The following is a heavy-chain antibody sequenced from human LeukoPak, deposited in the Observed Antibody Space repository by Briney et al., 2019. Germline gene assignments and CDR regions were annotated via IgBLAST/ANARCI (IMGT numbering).Heavy chain of an antibody. CDR3: ARGGSYYDSSGYSGYGMDV. D-gene: IGHD3-22*01. CDR2: IYLSGST. V-gene: IGHV4-4*02. Sequence: SETLSLTCAVSGGSISGSNWWSWVRQSPGKGLEWIGEIYLSGSTNYNPSLKSRVTISGDKSKNQFPLKLTSVTAADTAVYYCARGGSYYDSSGYSGYGMDVWGQGTTVTVSS. CDR1: GGSISGSNW. J-gene: IGHJ6*02.